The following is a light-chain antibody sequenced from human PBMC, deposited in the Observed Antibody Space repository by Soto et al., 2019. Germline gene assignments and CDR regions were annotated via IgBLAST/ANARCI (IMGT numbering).Light chain of an antibody. CDR3: QQSYSTPLT. CDR1: QSISNY. V-gene: IGKV1-39*01. Sequence: DIQMTQSPSSLSASVGDRVTITCRATQSISNYLNWYQQKPGKAPKVLISAASSLQSGVPSRFSGSGSGTDFTLTISSLQPEDFATYYCQQSYSTPLTFGGGTKVEIK. CDR2: AAS. J-gene: IGKJ4*01.